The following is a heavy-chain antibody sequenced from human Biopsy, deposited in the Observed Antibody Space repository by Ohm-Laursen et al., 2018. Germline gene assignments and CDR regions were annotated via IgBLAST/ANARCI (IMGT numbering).Heavy chain of an antibody. CDR1: GFTFSSYA. J-gene: IGHJ4*02. Sequence: SLRLSCAASGFTFSSYAVSWVRQAPGKGLEWVSVISGSGASTDSADSVKGRFTISRDNSKNTPYLQMNSLRAEDTAVYYCARRGWGSGSSPFDYWGQGTLVTVSS. CDR2: ISGSGAST. V-gene: IGHV3-23*01. CDR3: ARRGWGSGSSPFDY. D-gene: IGHD3-10*01.